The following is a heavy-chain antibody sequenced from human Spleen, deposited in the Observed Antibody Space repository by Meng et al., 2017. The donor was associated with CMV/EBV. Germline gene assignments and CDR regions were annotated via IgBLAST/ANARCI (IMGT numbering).Heavy chain of an antibody. D-gene: IGHD3-22*01. CDR3: ARPGERWLLRGYYFDY. Sequence: SGYSFTSYWIGWVRQMPGKGLEWMGIIYPGDSDTRYSPSFQGQVTISADKSISTAYLQWSSLKASDTAMYYCARPGERWLLRGYYFDYWGQGTLVTVSS. CDR1: GYSFTSYW. V-gene: IGHV5-51*01. J-gene: IGHJ4*02. CDR2: IYPGDSDT.